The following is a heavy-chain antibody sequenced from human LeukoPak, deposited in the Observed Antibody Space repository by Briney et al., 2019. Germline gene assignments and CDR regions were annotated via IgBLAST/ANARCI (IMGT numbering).Heavy chain of an antibody. CDR2: INGGGNTT. J-gene: IGHJ6*03. CDR3: TKELHVAVAVADYYYFYMEA. Sequence: GGSLSLCCAASGFAFSSFAMGWVRQSPGKGLEWLSTINGGGNTTFYADSVKGRFTISRDNSKNTLHLHMGSLRPDDTAIYYCTKELHVAVAVADYYYFYMEAWDRGTAVTVSS. D-gene: IGHD6-19*01. CDR1: GFAFSSFA. V-gene: IGHV3-23*01.